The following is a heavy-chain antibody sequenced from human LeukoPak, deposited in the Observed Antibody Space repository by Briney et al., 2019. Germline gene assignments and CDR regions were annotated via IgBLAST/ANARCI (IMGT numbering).Heavy chain of an antibody. CDR3: ARDGSDYGDYGWFDP. Sequence: GGSLRLSCAASGFTFSSYAMTWVRQAPGKGLEWVSGISGSGGSTYYADSVKGRFTISRDNSKNTLYLQMNSLRAEDTAVYYCARDGSDYGDYGWFDPWGQGTLVTVSS. CDR2: ISGSGGST. V-gene: IGHV3-23*01. D-gene: IGHD4-17*01. J-gene: IGHJ5*02. CDR1: GFTFSSYA.